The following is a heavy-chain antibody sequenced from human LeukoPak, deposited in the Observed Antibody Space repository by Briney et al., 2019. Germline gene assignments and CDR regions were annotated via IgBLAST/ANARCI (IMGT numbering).Heavy chain of an antibody. CDR3: ARDVAPSHSYGSGSYSD. J-gene: IGHJ4*02. V-gene: IGHV3-30*04. D-gene: IGHD3-10*01. CDR2: ISYDGSNK. Sequence: GRSLRLSCAASGFTFSSYAMHWVRQAPGKGLEWVAVISYDGSNKYYADSVKGRFTISRDNSKNTLYLQMNSLRAEDTAVYYCARDVAPSHSYGSGSYSDWGQGTLVTVSS. CDR1: GFTFSSYA.